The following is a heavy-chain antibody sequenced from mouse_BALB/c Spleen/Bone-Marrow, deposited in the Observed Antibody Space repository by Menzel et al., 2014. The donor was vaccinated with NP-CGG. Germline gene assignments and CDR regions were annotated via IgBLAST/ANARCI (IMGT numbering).Heavy chain of an antibody. Sequence: VQLQQSGPGLVKPSQSLSLTCTVTGYSITSDYAWNWIRQSPGNKLEWMGYISYSGSTSYNPSLKSRISITRDTFKNQFFLQLNSVTTEDTATYYCARDVYAMDYWGQGTSVTVSS. CDR1: GYSITSDYA. CDR2: ISYSGST. V-gene: IGHV3-2*02. J-gene: IGHJ4*01. CDR3: ARDVYAMDY.